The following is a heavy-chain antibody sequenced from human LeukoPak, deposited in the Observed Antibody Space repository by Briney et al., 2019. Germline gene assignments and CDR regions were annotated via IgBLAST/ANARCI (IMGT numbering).Heavy chain of an antibody. CDR3: ARGPHPYGSGPWDV. CDR2: ISSSGSTI. J-gene: IGHJ6*02. V-gene: IGHV3-11*01. D-gene: IGHD3-10*01. Sequence: GGSLRPSYAARGFTVSDYYMSLSRQALGKGLEWVSYISSSGSTIYYADSVKGRFTISRDNAKNSLYLQMNSLRAEDTAVYYCARGPHPYGSGPWDVWGQGTTVTVSS. CDR1: GFTVSDYY.